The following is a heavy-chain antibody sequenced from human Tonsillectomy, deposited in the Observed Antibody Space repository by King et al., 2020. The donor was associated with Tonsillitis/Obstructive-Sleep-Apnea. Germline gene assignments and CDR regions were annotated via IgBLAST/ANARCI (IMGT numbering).Heavy chain of an antibody. Sequence: VQLVGSGGGLVQPVGSLRLSCAASRFTFRSYWMSWVRQAPGKGLGWVANIKQDGSEKYYVDSVKGRFTISRDNAKKSLYLQMNSLRAEDTDVYSCAGEHYYDIWSSFHTNWFDPWGQGTLVTVSS. D-gene: IGHD3-3*01. CDR2: IKQDGSEK. V-gene: IGHV3-7*01. CDR1: RFTFRSYW. J-gene: IGHJ5*02. CDR3: AGEHYYDIWSSFHTNWFDP.